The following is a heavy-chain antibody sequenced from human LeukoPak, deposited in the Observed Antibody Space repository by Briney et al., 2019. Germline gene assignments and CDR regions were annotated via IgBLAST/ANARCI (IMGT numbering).Heavy chain of an antibody. Sequence: GGSLRLSCAASGFTFSSFWMSWVRQAPGKGLEWVANIKPDGSEKYYVDSVKGRITVSRDNAKNSLYLQMNSLRAEDTAVYYCLVTTSGLDYWGQGTLVTVSS. CDR1: GFTFSSFW. CDR3: LVTTSGLDY. V-gene: IGHV3-7*02. CDR2: IKPDGSEK. D-gene: IGHD4-17*01. J-gene: IGHJ4*02.